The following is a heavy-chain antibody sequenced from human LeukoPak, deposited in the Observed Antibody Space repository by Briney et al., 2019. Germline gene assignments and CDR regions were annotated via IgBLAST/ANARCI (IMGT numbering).Heavy chain of an antibody. CDR2: INWNGGST. CDR1: GFTFDDYG. CDR3: ARGPGRYYYDSSGYYYFDY. D-gene: IGHD3-22*01. J-gene: IGHJ4*02. V-gene: IGHV3-20*04. Sequence: GGSLRLSCAASGFTFDDYGMSWVRQAPGKGLEWVSGINWNGGSTVYADSVKGRFTISRDNAKNSLYLQMNSLRAEDTALYYCARGPGRYYYDSSGYYYFDYWGQGTLVTVSS.